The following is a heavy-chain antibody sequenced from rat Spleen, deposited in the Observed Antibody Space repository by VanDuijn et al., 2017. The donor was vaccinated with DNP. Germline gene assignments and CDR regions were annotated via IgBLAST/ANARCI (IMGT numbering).Heavy chain of an antibody. J-gene: IGHJ4*01. CDR1: GFTFSDYA. CDR3: ARLIYYSSPYAMDA. Sequence: EVQVVESGGGLVQPGRSMTVSCAASGFTFSDYAMAWVRQAPKKGLEWVATISYAGTSPYYPDSVKGRFTISRDNLKSPLYLQMDSLRSEDTPTYYCARLIYYSSPYAMDAWGQGTTVAVSS. D-gene: IGHD1-2*01. V-gene: IGHV5-7*01. CDR2: ISYAGTSP.